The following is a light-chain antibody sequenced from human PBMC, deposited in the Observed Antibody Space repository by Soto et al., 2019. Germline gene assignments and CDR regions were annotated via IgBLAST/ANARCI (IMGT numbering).Light chain of an antibody. CDR1: QSISSS. CDR2: DAS. V-gene: IGKV1-5*01. J-gene: IGKJ1*01. CDR3: QQYNSYRT. Sequence: DIQMTQSPSSLSASVGDRFTITCRASQSISSSLAWYQQRPGKAPKLLIYDASSLESGVPSRFSGSGSGTEFTLTINSLQPDDFATYYCQQYNSYRTFGQGTKVDIK.